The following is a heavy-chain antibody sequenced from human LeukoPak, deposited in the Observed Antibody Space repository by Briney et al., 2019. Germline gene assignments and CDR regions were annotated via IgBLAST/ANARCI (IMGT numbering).Heavy chain of an antibody. CDR3: TRETSSRYFDY. CDR1: GYTFNNYD. J-gene: IGHJ4*02. V-gene: IGHV1-8*01. CDR2: MNPNSGRT. Sequence: ASVKVSCKASGYTFNNYDINWVRQATGQGLEWMGWMNPNSGRTGYAQNFQGRITITRNTSISTAYMELSSLRSEDTAVYYCTRETSSRYFDYWGQGTLVTVSS.